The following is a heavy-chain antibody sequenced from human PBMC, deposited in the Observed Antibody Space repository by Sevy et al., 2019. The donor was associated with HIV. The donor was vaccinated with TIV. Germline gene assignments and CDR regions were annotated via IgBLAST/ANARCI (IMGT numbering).Heavy chain of an antibody. CDR3: ARGYYDSSGYLDAFDI. V-gene: IGHV3-11*01. CDR2: ISSSGSTI. J-gene: IGHJ3*02. CDR1: GFTFSDYY. Sequence: GGSLRLSCAASGFTFSDYYMSWIRQAPGKGLEWVSYISSSGSTIYYADSVKGRFTISRDNAKKSLSLQMNSLRAEDTAEYYCARGYYDSSGYLDAFDIWGQGTMVTVSS. D-gene: IGHD3-22*01.